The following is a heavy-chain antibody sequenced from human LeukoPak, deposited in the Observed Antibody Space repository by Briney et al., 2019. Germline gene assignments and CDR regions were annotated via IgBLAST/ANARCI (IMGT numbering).Heavy chain of an antibody. Sequence: SETLSLTCTVSGGSISSGRYYWSWIRQPAGKGLEWIGRIYTSGSTNYNPSLKSRVTISVDTSKNQFSLKLSSVTAADTAVYYCARAYYDFPIDYWGQGTLVTVSS. CDR2: IYTSGST. V-gene: IGHV4-61*02. CDR1: GGSISSGRYY. J-gene: IGHJ4*02. D-gene: IGHD3-3*01. CDR3: ARAYYDFPIDY.